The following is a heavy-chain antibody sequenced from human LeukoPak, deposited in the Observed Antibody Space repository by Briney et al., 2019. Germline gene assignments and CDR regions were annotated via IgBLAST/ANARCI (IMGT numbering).Heavy chain of an antibody. CDR1: GFTFSSYE. Sequence: GGSLRLSCAASGFTFSSYEMNWVRQAPGKGLEWVSYISSSGSTKYYADSVKGRFTISRDNARNSLYLQMNSLRADDTAVYYCARGERWLLPPTDYWGQGTLVTVSS. V-gene: IGHV3-48*03. J-gene: IGHJ4*02. CDR3: ARGERWLLPPTDY. CDR2: ISSSGSTK. D-gene: IGHD5-24*01.